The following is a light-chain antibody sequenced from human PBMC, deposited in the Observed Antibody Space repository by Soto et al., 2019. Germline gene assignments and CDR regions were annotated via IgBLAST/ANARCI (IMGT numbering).Light chain of an antibody. J-gene: IGKJ3*01. CDR3: QQYNNWPPEVT. V-gene: IGKV3-15*01. CDR1: QSVSSN. CDR2: GAS. Sequence: EIVMTQSPATLSVSPGERATLSCRASQSVSSNLAWYQQKPGQAPRLLIYGASTRATGIPARFSGSGSGTEFTLTISSLQSEDFAVYYCQQYNNWPPEVTFGPGTKVXIK.